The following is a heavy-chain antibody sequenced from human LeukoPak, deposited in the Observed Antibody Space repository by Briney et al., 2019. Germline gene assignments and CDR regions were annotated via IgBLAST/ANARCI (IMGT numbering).Heavy chain of an antibody. CDR1: GYTFTSYD. CDR2: MNPNSGNT. V-gene: IGHV1-8*03. J-gene: IGHJ4*02. CDR3: ARHSIASDGARLFDY. D-gene: IGHD2-21*01. Sequence: ASVKVSCKASGYTFTSYDINWVRQATGQGLEWMGWMNPNSGNTGYAQKFQGRVTITRNTSISTAYMELSSLRSEDTAVYYCARHSIASDGARLFDYWGRGTLVTVSS.